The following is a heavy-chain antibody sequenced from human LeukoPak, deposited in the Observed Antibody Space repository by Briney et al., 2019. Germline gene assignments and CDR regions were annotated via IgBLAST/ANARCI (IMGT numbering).Heavy chain of an antibody. J-gene: IGHJ3*02. D-gene: IGHD2-21*01. V-gene: IGHV3-53*01. CDR3: ARGSEPIAAFDI. CDR1: GFTVSSNY. Sequence: GGSLRLSCAASGFTVSSNYMSWVRQAPGKGLEWVAVIYSGGSTYYADSVKGRFTISRDNSKNTLYLQMNSLRAEDTAAYYCARGSEPIAAFDIWGQGTMVTVSS. CDR2: IYSGGST.